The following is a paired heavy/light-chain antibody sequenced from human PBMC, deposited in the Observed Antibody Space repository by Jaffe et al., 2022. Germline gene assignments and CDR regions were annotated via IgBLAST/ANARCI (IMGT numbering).Light chain of an antibody. V-gene: IGLV5-45*01. J-gene: IGLJ1*01. CDR2: YKSDSDN. CDR3: MIWHSSAYV. Sequence: QAVLTQPASLSASPGASASLTCTLRSGFNVGAYSIYWYQQKPGSPPQYLLRYKSDSDNQRGSGVPSRFSGSKDASANAGILLISGLQSADEADYYCMIWHSSAYVFGTGTKVTVL. CDR1: SGFNVGAYS.
Heavy chain of an antibody. J-gene: IGHJ4*02. Sequence: EVQLVESGGGLIQPGGSLRLSCAASGFTFSSSEMNWVRQAPGEGLEWISYITSSGTTKYYADSVKGRFTISRDNAKNSLYLQMNSLRAEDTAVYYCARTTTGYWGQGTLVTVSS. V-gene: IGHV3-48*03. D-gene: IGHD1-1*01. CDR1: GFTFSSSE. CDR2: ITSSGTTK. CDR3: ARTTTGY.